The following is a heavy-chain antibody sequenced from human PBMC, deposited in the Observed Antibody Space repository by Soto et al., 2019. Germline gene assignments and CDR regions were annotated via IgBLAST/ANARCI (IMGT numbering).Heavy chain of an antibody. V-gene: IGHV3-30*18. CDR2: ISHDGSHK. CDR3: GKDWGEYNGYGGYFVY. CDR1: GFTFSTYG. Sequence: QVQLVESGGGVVQPGRSLRLSCAASGFTFSTYGIHWVRQAPGKGLEWVAVISHDGSHKYYADSVKGRFTISRDNSKNLVYLQMDGLRDEGMAVYYCGKDWGEYNGYGGYFVYWGQGTLVTGSS. J-gene: IGHJ4*02. D-gene: IGHD5-12*01.